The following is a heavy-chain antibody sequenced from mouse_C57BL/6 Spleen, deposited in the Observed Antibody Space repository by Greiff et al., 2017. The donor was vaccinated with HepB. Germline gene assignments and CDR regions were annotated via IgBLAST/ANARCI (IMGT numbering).Heavy chain of an antibody. D-gene: IGHD4-1*01. Sequence: EVQLVESGGDLVKPGGSLKLSCAASGFTFSSYGMSWVRQTPDKRLEWVATISSGGSYTYYPDSVKGRFTISRDNAKNTLYLQMSSLKSEDTAMYYCARRGSWDPYFDYWGQGTTLTVSS. V-gene: IGHV5-6*01. J-gene: IGHJ2*01. CDR1: GFTFSSYG. CDR2: ISSGGSYT. CDR3: ARRGSWDPYFDY.